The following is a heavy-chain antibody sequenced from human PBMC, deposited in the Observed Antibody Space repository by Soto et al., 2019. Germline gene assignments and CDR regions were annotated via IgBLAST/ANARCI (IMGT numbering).Heavy chain of an antibody. CDR2: ISGSGGST. Sequence: GGSLRLSCAAAGFTFRSYAMSWVRQAPGKGLEWVSAISGSGGSTYYADSVKGRFTISRDNSKNSLYLQMNSLRDEDTAVYYCARESAALNWFDPWGQGTLVTVSS. CDR3: ARESAALNWFDP. V-gene: IGHV3-23*01. D-gene: IGHD2-2*01. CDR1: GFTFRSYA. J-gene: IGHJ5*02.